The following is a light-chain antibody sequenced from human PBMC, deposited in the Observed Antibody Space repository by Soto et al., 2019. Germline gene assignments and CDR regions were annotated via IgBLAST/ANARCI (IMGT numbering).Light chain of an antibody. V-gene: IGKV3-15*01. J-gene: IGKJ5*01. CDR2: NTF. Sequence: IVMAQSPATLSVSPGEGAPLSCRASQSVSINLAWYRQKPGQAPRPLIYNTFTRATGIPARFSGSGSGTDFTLTISSLEPEGSAVYYCQQRHMWPITFGQGTRLEIK. CDR3: QQRHMWPIT. CDR1: QSVSIN.